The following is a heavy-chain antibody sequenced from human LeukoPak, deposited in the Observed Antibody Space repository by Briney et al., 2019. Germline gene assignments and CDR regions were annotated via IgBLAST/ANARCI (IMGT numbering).Heavy chain of an antibody. CDR3: ARGLYDSSAYVWFDP. CDR1: GGPISSGAYY. J-gene: IGHJ5*02. CDR2: IYYTGST. D-gene: IGHD3-22*01. V-gene: IGHV4-31*03. Sequence: SQTLSLTCSVSGGPISSGAYYWTWIRQHPGKGLEWIGYIYYTGSTYYNPSLKSRVTISVDTSKSQFSLKLSSVTAADTAVYYCARGLYDSSAYVWFDPWGQGTLVTVSS.